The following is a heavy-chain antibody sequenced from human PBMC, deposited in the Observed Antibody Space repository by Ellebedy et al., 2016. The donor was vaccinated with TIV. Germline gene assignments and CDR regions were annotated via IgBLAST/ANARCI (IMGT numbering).Heavy chain of an antibody. CDR2: TKDKANSYTT. D-gene: IGHD3-22*01. CDR3: AREGYSSGPDFDY. V-gene: IGHV3-72*01. J-gene: IGHJ4*02. CDR1: GFSFSDHY. Sequence: AGSLRLSXAASGFSFSDHYMTWVRQAPGKGLEWVGRTKDKANSYTTEYAASVKGRFTISRDVSKNSVYLQMNTLKTEDTAVYYCAREGYSSGPDFDYWGQGTLVIVSS.